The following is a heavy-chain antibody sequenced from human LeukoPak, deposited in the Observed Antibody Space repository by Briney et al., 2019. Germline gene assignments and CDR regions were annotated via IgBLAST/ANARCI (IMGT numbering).Heavy chain of an antibody. V-gene: IGHV3-48*01. D-gene: IGHD6-19*01. CDR2: ISSSSSTI. CDR1: GFTFSSYS. J-gene: IGHJ4*02. CDR3: AKDRIAVAGTKGDY. Sequence: QSGGSLRLSCAASGFTFSSYSMNWVRQAPGKGLEWVSYISSSSSTIYYADSVKGRFTISRDNSKNTLYLQMNSLRAEDTAVYYCAKDRIAVAGTKGDYWGQGTLVTVSS.